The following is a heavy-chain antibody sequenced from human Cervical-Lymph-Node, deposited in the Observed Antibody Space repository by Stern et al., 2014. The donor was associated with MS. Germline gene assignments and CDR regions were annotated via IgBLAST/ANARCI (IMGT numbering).Heavy chain of an antibody. CDR3: ARGGFCTDAACYEFDGMDV. V-gene: IGHV3-33*01. D-gene: IGHD2-8*01. CDR1: GFTLSSYG. CDR2: IWYDGSNK. J-gene: IGHJ6*02. Sequence: VQLVESGGGVVQPGTSLRLSCAASGFTLSSYGMHWVRQAPGKGLEWVAIIWYDGSNKYYADSVKGRFTISRDNSKDTVYLQMNSLRVEDTALYYCARGGFCTDAACYEFDGMDVWGQGTTVTVPS.